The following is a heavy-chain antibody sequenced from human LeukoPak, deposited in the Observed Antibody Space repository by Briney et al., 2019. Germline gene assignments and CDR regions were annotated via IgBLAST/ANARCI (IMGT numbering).Heavy chain of an antibody. CDR2: TRNKANSYTT. J-gene: IGHJ4*02. V-gene: IGHV3-72*01. D-gene: IGHD4-17*01. CDR1: GITFSDHY. CDR3: VRVIYGDYVDY. Sequence: GGSLRLSCAASGITFSDHYMDWVRQAPGKGLEWVGRTRNKANSYTTEYAASVKGRFTISRDDSKNSQYLQMNSLKTEDTAVYYCVRVIYGDYVDYWGQGTLVTVSS.